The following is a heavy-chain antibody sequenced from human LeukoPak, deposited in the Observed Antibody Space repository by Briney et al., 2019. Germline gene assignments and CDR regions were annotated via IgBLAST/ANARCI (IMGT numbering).Heavy chain of an antibody. V-gene: IGHV4-59*01. Sequence: SETLSLTCTVSGGSISSYYCNWFRQPPGKGLEWIGYIYNSVTTNYNPSLKSRVTISVDTSKNQFSLRLSSVTATDTAVYYCVTGGGWLPDYWGQGTLVTVSS. CDR3: VTGGGWLPDY. CDR2: IYNSVTT. CDR1: GGSISSYY. J-gene: IGHJ4*02. D-gene: IGHD3-22*01.